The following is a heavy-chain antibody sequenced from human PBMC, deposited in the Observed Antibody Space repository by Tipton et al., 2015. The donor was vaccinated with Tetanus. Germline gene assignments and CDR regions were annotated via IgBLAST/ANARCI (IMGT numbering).Heavy chain of an antibody. Sequence: TLSLTCTVSNASFNSGNFFWGWIRQPPGKGLEWVASITNGGSTYYNPSLKSRLTTFVDTSKNQFSLKLYSVAAADTAVYYCARHGFSGAWHRKNWFDPWGQGTLVTVSS. D-gene: IGHD6-25*01. CDR1: NASFNSGNFF. CDR3: ARHGFSGAWHRKNWFDP. V-gene: IGHV4-39*01. CDR2: ITNGGST. J-gene: IGHJ5*02.